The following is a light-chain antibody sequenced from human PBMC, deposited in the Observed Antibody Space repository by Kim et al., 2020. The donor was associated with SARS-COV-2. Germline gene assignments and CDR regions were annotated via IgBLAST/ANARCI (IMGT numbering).Light chain of an antibody. J-gene: IGKJ2*01. V-gene: IGKV3-15*01. CDR3: QQYNDWPPGDT. CDR1: HSVSSN. Sequence: EIVMTQSPVTLSVSPGERATLSCRASHSVSSNLAWYQQKPGQAPRLLIYGASTRATGTPARFSGSGSGTEFTLTISSLQSEDFALYYCQQYNDWPPGDTFGQGTKLEI. CDR2: GAS.